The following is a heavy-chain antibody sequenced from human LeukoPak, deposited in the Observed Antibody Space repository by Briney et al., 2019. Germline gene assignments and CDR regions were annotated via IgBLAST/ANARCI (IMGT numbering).Heavy chain of an antibody. D-gene: IGHD5-24*01. J-gene: IGHJ4*02. V-gene: IGHV4-39*01. CDR3: ARRDQAIDY. CDR2: IYYSGTT. CDR1: DGSVSSVGYY. Sequence: SETLSLTCTVSDGSVSSVGYYWGWIRQPPGKGLEWIGSIYYSGTTYYNPSLASQVTIFVDTSKNQFSLRLSSVTAADTAVYYCARRDQAIDYWGQGTLVTVSS.